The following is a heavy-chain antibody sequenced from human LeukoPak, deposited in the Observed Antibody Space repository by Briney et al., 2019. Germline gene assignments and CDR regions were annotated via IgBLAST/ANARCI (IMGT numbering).Heavy chain of an antibody. Sequence: EASVKVSCKASGYTFTGYYMHWVRQAPGQGLEWMGWIDPNSGGTNYAQKFQGRVTITRDTSISTAYMELSRLRSDDTAVYYCARGKLGARIDYWGQGTLVTVSS. J-gene: IGHJ4*02. D-gene: IGHD7-27*01. V-gene: IGHV1-2*02. CDR3: ARGKLGARIDY. CDR2: IDPNSGGT. CDR1: GYTFTGYY.